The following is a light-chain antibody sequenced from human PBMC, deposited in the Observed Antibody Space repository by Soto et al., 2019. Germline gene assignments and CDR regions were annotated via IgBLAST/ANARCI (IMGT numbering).Light chain of an antibody. CDR1: QSLTTNF. Sequence: ETVLTQSPDTLSLSPGERATLSCRASQSLTTNFLAWYQQKPGQAPRLVIYGASTRATGIPDRFSGSGSGTDFTLTIIRLEPQDFAVYYCQQYGSSPTTFGQGTKVDIK. V-gene: IGKV3-20*01. J-gene: IGKJ1*01. CDR3: QQYGSSPTT. CDR2: GAS.